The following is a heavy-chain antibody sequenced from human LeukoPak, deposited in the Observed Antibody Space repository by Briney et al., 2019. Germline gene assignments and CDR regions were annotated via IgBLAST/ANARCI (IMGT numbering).Heavy chain of an antibody. D-gene: IGHD1-26*01. CDR2: ISYSSSYI. J-gene: IGHJ4*02. CDR3: AREWDALGATSDY. CDR1: GFTFSSYA. V-gene: IGHV3-21*01. Sequence: GGSLRLSCAASGFTFSSYAMSWVRQAPGKGLDWVSSISYSSSYIYYADSVKGRFTISRDNAKNSLYLQMNSLRAEDTAVYYCAREWDALGATSDYWGQGTLVTVSS.